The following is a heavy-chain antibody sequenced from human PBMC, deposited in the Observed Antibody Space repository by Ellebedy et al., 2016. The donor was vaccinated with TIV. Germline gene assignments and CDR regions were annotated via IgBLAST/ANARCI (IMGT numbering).Heavy chain of an antibody. CDR2: LYNTAGP. CDR3: ARHLMPTGRINP. Sequence: SETLSLXXNVSGDGISSFYWSWVRQSAGKGLELIGRLYNTAGPSYNPSLKSRVTMSLDTSKNQFSLKLNSVTAADTAVYYCARHLMPTGRINPWGQGTLVTVSS. V-gene: IGHV4-4*07. D-gene: IGHD4-17*01. J-gene: IGHJ5*02. CDR1: GDGISSFY.